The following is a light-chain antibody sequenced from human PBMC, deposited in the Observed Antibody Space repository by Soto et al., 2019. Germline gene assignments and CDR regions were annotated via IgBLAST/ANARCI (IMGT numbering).Light chain of an antibody. CDR2: DVS. J-gene: IGLJ3*02. CDR3: SSYTSSRIRV. CDR1: SSDVGAYNY. Sequence: QSVLTQPASVSGSPGQSITISCTGTSSDVGAYNYVSWYQQHPDKAPKLMIYDVSNRPSGLSNRFSGSKSGSTASLTISGLQAEDEADYYCSSYTSSRIRVFGGGTKLTVL. V-gene: IGLV2-14*01.